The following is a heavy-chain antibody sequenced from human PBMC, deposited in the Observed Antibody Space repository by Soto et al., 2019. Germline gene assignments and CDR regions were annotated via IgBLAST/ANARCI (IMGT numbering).Heavy chain of an antibody. CDR3: ARVSRITMVRGVLDI. D-gene: IGHD3-10*01. CDR2: IYYSGST. J-gene: IGHJ3*02. CDR1: GGSISSGGYY. V-gene: IGHV4-31*03. Sequence: QVQLQESGPGLVKPSQTLSLTCTVSGGSISSGGYYWSWIRQHPGKGLEWIGYIYYSGSTYYNPSLKSRVTISVDPSKNQFSLKLSSVTAADTAVYYCARVSRITMVRGVLDIWGQGTMVTVSS.